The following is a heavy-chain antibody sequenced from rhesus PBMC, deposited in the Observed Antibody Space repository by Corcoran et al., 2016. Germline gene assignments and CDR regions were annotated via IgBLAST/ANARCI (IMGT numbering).Heavy chain of an antibody. Sequence: QLQLQESGPGLVKPSETLSVTCAVSGGSISSSYWSWIRQAPGKGLEWIGYIYGSGSSTNYNPSPKIRVTLSVDTSMNQLSLKLSSVTTADTAVYYCARDRCTGSGCYGTFDYWGQGVLVTVSS. V-gene: IGHV4-169*02. J-gene: IGHJ4*01. D-gene: IGHD2-21*01. CDR2: IYGSGSST. CDR3: ARDRCTGSGCYGTFDY. CDR1: GGSISSSY.